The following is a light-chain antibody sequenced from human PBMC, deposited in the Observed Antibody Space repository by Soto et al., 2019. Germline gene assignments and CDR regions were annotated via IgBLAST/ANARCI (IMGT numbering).Light chain of an antibody. CDR1: NSDVGSYHL. J-gene: IGLJ1*01. Sequence: QSALTQPASVSGSPGRSITISSTGTNSDVGSYHLVSWYQQQPDKAPKLIIYEDTRRPSGVSIRFSGSKSGNTASLTISGLRAEDEADYYCWSYAGGSTDVFGTGTKLTVL. CDR2: EDT. V-gene: IGLV2-23*01. CDR3: WSYAGGSTDV.